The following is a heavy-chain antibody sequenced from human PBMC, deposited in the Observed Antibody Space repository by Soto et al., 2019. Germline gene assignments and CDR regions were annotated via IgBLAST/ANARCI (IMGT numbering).Heavy chain of an antibody. D-gene: IGHD3-10*01. V-gene: IGHV4-59*08. CDR2: IKYNGDS. Sequence: QVQLQESGPGLVKPSETLSLTCTVSGGSIPNYYCSWFRQPPGKGLEWIGYIKYNGDSAYNLSLKMRVTMSVDTSKTQFSLMLESVTATDTAVYYCARHGFGSLHGLVDVWGQGTTVIVSS. CDR1: GGSIPNYY. CDR3: ARHGFGSLHGLVDV. J-gene: IGHJ6*02.